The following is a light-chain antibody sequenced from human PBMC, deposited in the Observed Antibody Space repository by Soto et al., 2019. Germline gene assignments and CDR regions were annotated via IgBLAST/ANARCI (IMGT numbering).Light chain of an antibody. CDR2: NVY. CDR3: SAYTVSRTYV. CDR1: SSDVGAYNF. J-gene: IGLJ1*01. V-gene: IGLV2-14*03. Sequence: QSVLTQPASVSGSPGQAITISCTGTSSDVGAYNFVSWHQQHPGKAPKLMIYNVYDRPSGISYRFSGSKSGNTASLTISGLQGEDEADYYFSAYTVSRTYVFGTGTKLTVL.